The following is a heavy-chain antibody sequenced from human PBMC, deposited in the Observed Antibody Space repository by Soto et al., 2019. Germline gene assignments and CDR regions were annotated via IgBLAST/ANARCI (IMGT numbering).Heavy chain of an antibody. CDR2: IGGRGTSS. V-gene: IGHV3-23*01. CDR3: AKSRYADSSGDYYDF. J-gene: IGHJ4*02. D-gene: IGHD3-22*01. Sequence: GGSLRLSCAASGFTFSNYAMSWVRQAPGKGLEWVSGIGGRGTSSYYADSVKGRFAISRDNSYNTLFLQLHSLRAEDTAVYYCAKSRYADSSGDYYDFWGEGTRVPVS. CDR1: GFTFSNYA.